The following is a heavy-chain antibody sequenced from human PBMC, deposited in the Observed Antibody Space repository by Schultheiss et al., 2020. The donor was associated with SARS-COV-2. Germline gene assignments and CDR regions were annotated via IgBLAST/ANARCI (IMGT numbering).Heavy chain of an antibody. CDR2: IYYSGST. V-gene: IGHV4-59*12. J-gene: IGHJ5*02. CDR1: GGSISSYY. CDR3: ARVGDQLLYWFDP. Sequence: SETLSLTCTVSGGSISSYYWSWIRQPPGKGLEWIGYIYYSGSTNYNPSLKSRVTISVDTSKKQFSLKLSSVTAADTAVYYCARVGDQLLYWFDPWGQGTLVTVSS. D-gene: IGHD2-2*01.